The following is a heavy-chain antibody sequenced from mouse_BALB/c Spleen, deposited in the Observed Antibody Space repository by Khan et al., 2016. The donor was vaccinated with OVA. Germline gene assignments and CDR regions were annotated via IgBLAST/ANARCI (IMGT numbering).Heavy chain of an antibody. CDR3: ARDGSRYNYAMDY. CDR1: GYSITSDYA. V-gene: IGHV3-2*02. Sequence: EVQLVESGPGLVKPSQSLSLTCTVTGYSITSDYAWNWIWQFPGNKLEWMGYISSSGSTNYNPALKSRISITRDTSKNQFFLQLNSVTTEDTATYYCARDGSRYNYAMDYWGQGTSVTVPS. J-gene: IGHJ4*01. CDR2: ISSSGST. D-gene: IGHD2-3*01.